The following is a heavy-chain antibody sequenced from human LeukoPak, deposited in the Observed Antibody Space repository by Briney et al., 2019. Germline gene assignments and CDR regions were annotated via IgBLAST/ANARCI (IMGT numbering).Heavy chain of an antibody. CDR3: ARDRGVAARTNWFDP. J-gene: IGHJ5*02. V-gene: IGHV4-61*02. CDR2: IYTSGST. Sequence: PSETLSLTCTVSGGSISSGSYYWSWIRQPAGKGLEWIGRIYTSGSTNYNPSLKSRVTISVDTSKNQFSLKLSSVTAADTAVYYCARDRGVAARTNWFDPWGQGTLVTVSS. D-gene: IGHD6-6*01. CDR1: GGSISSGSYY.